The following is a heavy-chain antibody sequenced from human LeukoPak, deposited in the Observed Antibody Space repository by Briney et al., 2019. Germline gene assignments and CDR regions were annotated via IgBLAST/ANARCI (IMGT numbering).Heavy chain of an antibody. CDR2: ISGSGVTT. V-gene: IGHV3-23*01. D-gene: IGHD6-6*01. CDR3: AKTGLYSSSSRGYFDY. J-gene: IGHJ4*02. Sequence: PGGSLRLSCAASGFTFSNYVMGWVRQPPGEGLQWVSAISGSGVTTYYARSVKGRFTISRDNSKNTLYLQMNNLRAEDTAIYYCAKTGLYSSSSRGYFDYWGQETLVTVSS. CDR1: GFTFSNYV.